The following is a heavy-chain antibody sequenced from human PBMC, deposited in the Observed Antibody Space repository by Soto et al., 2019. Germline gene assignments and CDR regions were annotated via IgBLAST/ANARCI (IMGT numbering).Heavy chain of an antibody. CDR3: ARFSNCGGDCPYDH. J-gene: IGHJ4*02. CDR1: GFTFTSYA. Sequence: GGSLRLSCAASGFTFTSYAMSWVRQAPGKGPEWVSGISADGARTYYADSVKGRFSISRDNSKNMLYVQMSSLRVEDTAIYYCARFSNCGGDCPYDHWGQGTLVTVSS. V-gene: IGHV3-23*01. CDR2: ISADGART. D-gene: IGHD2-21*02.